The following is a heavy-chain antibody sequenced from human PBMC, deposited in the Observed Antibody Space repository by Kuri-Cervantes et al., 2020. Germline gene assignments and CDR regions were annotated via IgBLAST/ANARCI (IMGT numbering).Heavy chain of an antibody. J-gene: IGHJ5*02. D-gene: IGHD2-15*01. CDR1: GFTFSSYV. CDR2: ISGSGHST. Sequence: GESLKISCAASGFTFSSYVMSWVRQAPGKGLEWVSGISGSGHSTYYADSVKGRFTISRDNSKNTVSLQMNSLRTEDTAMYYCARDGAVVAALSSGSDWFDPWGQGTLVTVSS. V-gene: IGHV3-23*01. CDR3: ARDGAVVAALSSGSDWFDP.